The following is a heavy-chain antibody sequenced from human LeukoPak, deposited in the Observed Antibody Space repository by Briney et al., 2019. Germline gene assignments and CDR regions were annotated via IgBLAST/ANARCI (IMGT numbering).Heavy chain of an antibody. CDR3: ARTRYSSGWYFDY. CDR1: GFTFSSYA. D-gene: IGHD6-19*01. Sequence: GGSLRLSCAASGFTFSSYAMHCVRQAPGKGLEWVAVISYDGSNKYYADSVKGRFTISRDNSKNTLYLQMNSLRAEDTAVYYCARTRYSSGWYFDYWGQGTLVTVSS. V-gene: IGHV3-30-3*01. CDR2: ISYDGSNK. J-gene: IGHJ4*02.